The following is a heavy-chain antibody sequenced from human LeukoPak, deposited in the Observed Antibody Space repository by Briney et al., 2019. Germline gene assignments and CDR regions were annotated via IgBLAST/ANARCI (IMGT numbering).Heavy chain of an antibody. CDR1: GFTFSSYG. D-gene: IGHD3-22*01. J-gene: IGHJ4*02. CDR3: AKVDYYDSSGYGLDY. V-gene: IGHV3-30*18. CDR2: ISYDGSNK. Sequence: GGSLGLSCAASGFTFSSYGMHWVRQAPGKGLEWVAVISYDGSNKYYADSVKGRFTISRDNSKNTLYLQMNSLRAEDTAVYYCAKVDYYDSSGYGLDYWGQGTLVTVSS.